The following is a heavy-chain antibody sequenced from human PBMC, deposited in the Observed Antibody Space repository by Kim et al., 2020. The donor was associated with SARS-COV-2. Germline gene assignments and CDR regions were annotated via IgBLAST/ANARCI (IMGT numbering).Heavy chain of an antibody. J-gene: IGHJ4*02. CDR3: VRDGGETPTVTPDY. CDR2: INTNTGNP. Sequence: ASVKVSCKASGYPFTRFAISWVRQAPGQGLEWMGWINTNTGNPTYAQGFTGRFVFSLDTSVSTAFLQIRTLKTEDTAVYYCVRDGGETPTVTPDYWGQGT. CDR1: GYPFTRFA. V-gene: IGHV7-4-1*02. D-gene: IGHD4-17*01.